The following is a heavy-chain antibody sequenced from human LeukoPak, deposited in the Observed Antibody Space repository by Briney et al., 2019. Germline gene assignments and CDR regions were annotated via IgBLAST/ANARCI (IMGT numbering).Heavy chain of an antibody. J-gene: IGHJ1*01. D-gene: IGHD6-19*01. V-gene: IGHV3-23*01. CDR2: ISGSGGST. CDR1: GFTFSSYA. CDR3: ANPGIAVAGTRYFQH. Sequence: PGGSLRLSCAASGFTFSSYAMSWVRQAPGKGLEWVSAISGSGGSTYYADSVKGRFTISRDNSKNTLYLQMNSLRAEDTAVYYCANPGIAVAGTRYFQHWGQGTLVTVSS.